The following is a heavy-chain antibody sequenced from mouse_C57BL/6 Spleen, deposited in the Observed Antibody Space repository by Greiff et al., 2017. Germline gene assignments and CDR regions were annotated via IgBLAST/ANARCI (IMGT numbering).Heavy chain of an antibody. D-gene: IGHD1-1*01. V-gene: IGHV1-22*01. J-gene: IGHJ3*01. Sequence: VQLQQSGPELVKPGASVKMSCKASGYTFTDYNMHWVKQSHGKSLEWIGYINPNNGGTSYNQKFKGKATLTVNKSSSTAYMELRSMTSEDSAVYYCARGGYGSSYGTWFAYWGQGTLVTVSA. CDR3: ARGGYGSSYGTWFAY. CDR2: INPNNGGT. CDR1: GYTFTDYN.